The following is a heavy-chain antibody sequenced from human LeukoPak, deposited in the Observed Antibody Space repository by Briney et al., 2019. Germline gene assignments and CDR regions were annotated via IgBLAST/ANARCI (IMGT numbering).Heavy chain of an antibody. CDR1: GYSISSGYF. CDR2: IYHSGST. V-gene: IGHV4-38-2*02. Sequence: SETLSLTCTVSGYSISSGYFWGWIRQPPGKGLEWIGSIYHSGSTYYNPSLKSRVTISVDTSMNQFSLKLSSVTAADTAVYYCASGRIQDAFDIWGQGTMVTVPS. CDR3: ASGRIQDAFDI. J-gene: IGHJ3*02.